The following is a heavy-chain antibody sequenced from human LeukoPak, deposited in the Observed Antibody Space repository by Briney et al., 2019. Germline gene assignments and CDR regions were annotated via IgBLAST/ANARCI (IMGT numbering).Heavy chain of an antibody. CDR3: ARLKYYCDSSGSRAEYFQH. V-gene: IGHV4-59*01. CDR1: GGSISSYY. CDR2: IYYSGST. D-gene: IGHD3-22*01. Sequence: SETLSLTCTVSGGSISSYYWSWIRQPPGKGLEWIGYIYYSGSTNYNPSLKSRVTISVDTSKNQFSLKLSSVTAADTAVYYCARLKYYCDSSGSRAEYFQHWGQGTLVTASS. J-gene: IGHJ1*01.